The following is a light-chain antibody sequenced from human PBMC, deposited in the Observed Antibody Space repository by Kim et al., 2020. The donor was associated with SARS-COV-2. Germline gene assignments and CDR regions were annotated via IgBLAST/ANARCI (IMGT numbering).Light chain of an antibody. V-gene: IGLV6-57*04. CDR2: EDS. J-gene: IGLJ2*01. CDR1: SGSIASNY. Sequence: NFMLTQPHSVSESRGKTITIYCTRSSGSIASNYVQWYQQRSGSAPTAVIHEDSQRPSGVPDRFSGSIDSSSNSASLTISGLKTEDEAVYYCQSYHSTYLVFGGGTQLTV. CDR3: QSYHSTYLV.